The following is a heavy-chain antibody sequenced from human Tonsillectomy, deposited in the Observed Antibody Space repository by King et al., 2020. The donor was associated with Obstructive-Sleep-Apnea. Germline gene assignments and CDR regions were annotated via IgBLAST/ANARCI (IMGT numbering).Heavy chain of an antibody. CDR2: ISYDGSNK. D-gene: IGHD3-10*01. CDR1: GFTFNTYG. V-gene: IGHV3-30*18. Sequence: VQLVESGGDVVQPGRSLRLSCAASGFTFNTYGMHWVRQSPGKGLDWVAVISYDGSNKFYADSAEGRFTISRDNSENTLYLQMESLRAEDTAVYYCAKAGIYYGAGGGRDVGGQGPTVTV. J-gene: IGHJ6*02. CDR3: AKAGIYYGAGGGRDV.